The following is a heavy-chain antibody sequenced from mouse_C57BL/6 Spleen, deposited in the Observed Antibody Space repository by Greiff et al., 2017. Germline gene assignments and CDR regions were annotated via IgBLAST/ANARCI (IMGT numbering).Heavy chain of an antibody. V-gene: IGHV1-69*01. Sequence: QVQLQQPGAELVMPGASVKLSCKASGYTFTSYWMHWVKQRPGQGLEWIGEIDPSDSYTNYNQKFKGKSTLTVDKSSSTAYMQLSSLTSEDSAVYYCARSGPHAMDYWGQGTSGTVAS. CDR1: GYTFTSYW. J-gene: IGHJ4*01. CDR2: IDPSDSYT. CDR3: ARSGPHAMDY.